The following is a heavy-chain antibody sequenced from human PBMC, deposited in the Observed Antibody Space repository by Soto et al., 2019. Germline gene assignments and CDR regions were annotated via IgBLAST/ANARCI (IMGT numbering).Heavy chain of an antibody. CDR2: LYNTGST. CDR3: GSYYDFWSGSPLPDY. J-gene: IGHJ4*02. D-gene: IGHD3-3*01. Sequence: SETLSLTCTVSGGSISRYYWSWIRQPPGKGLEWIGYLYNTGSTIYNPSLESRVTISVDTSKNQFSLKLSSVTAADTAVYYCGSYYDFWSGSPLPDYWGQGTLVTVS. V-gene: IGHV4-59*12. CDR1: GGSISRYY.